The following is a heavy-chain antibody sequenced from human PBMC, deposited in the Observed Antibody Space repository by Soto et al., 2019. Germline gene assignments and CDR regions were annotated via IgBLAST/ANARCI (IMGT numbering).Heavy chain of an antibody. CDR2: VSGGGGTT. CDR3: ATPRTYCSTTSCFLGY. Sequence: GGSLRLSCVASGFTFSSYAMSWVRQAPGEGLEWVSSVSGGGGTTYDAHSVKGRFTISRDNSKDTLYLQMNSLRAEDTAVYYCATPRTYCSTTSCFLGYWGQGTLVTVSS. CDR1: GFTFSSYA. J-gene: IGHJ4*02. V-gene: IGHV3-23*01. D-gene: IGHD2-2*01.